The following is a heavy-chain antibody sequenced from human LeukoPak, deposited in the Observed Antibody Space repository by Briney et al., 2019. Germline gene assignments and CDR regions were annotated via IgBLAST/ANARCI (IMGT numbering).Heavy chain of an antibody. CDR3: ARDKGYSYGYASHYYMDV. CDR1: GFTFSSYE. Sequence: GGSLRLSCAASGFTFSSYEMNWARQAPGKGLEWVSYISSSGSTIYYADSVKGRFTISRDNAKNSLYLQMNSLIAEDTAVYYCARDKGYSYGYASHYYMDVWGKGTTVTISS. V-gene: IGHV3-48*03. CDR2: ISSSGSTI. D-gene: IGHD5-18*01. J-gene: IGHJ6*03.